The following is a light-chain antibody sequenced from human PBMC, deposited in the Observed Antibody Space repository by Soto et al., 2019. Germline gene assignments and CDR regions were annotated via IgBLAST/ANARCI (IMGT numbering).Light chain of an antibody. Sequence: QSLLTQPASVSGSPGQSITISCTGTSSDVGGYNYVSWYQQHPGKAPKLMIYDVSNRPSGVSNRFSGSKSGNTASLTISGLQAEYEADYYCSSYTSSSTQVFGTGTKVTVL. V-gene: IGLV2-14*01. CDR1: SSDVGGYNY. CDR2: DVS. J-gene: IGLJ1*01. CDR3: SSYTSSSTQV.